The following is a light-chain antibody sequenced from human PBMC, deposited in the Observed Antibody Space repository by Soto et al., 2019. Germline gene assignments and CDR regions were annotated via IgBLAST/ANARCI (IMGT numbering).Light chain of an antibody. J-gene: IGLJ1*01. Sequence: QSVLTQPASVSGSPGQSITISCTGTTSDVGAYNYVSWLQQYPGKAPKLMIYDVSTRPSGVSYRFSGSKSGNTATLTISGLQAEDEADYYCSSYTTTDTYVFGTGTKVTVL. CDR1: TSDVGAYNY. CDR3: SSYTTTDTYV. CDR2: DVS. V-gene: IGLV2-14*01.